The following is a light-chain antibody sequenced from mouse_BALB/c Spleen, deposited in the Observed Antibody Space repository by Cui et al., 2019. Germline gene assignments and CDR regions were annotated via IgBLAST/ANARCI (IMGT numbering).Light chain of an antibody. J-gene: IGKJ4*01. V-gene: IGKV14-111*01. CDR2: RAN. CDR1: QDINSY. Sequence: DIKMTKSPSSMYASLGERVTITCKASQDINSYLSWFQQKPGKSPKTLIYRANRLVDGVPSRFSGSGSGQDYSLTISSLEYEDMGIYYCLQYDEFPITFGSGTKLEIK. CDR3: LQYDEFPIT.